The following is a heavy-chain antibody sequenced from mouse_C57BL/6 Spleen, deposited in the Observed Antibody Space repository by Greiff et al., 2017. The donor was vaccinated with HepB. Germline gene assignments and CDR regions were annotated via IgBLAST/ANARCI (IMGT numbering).Heavy chain of an antibody. Sequence: VKLQESGAELVKPGASVKMSCKASGYTFTSYWITWVKQRPGQGLEWIGDIYPGSGSTNYNEKFKSKATLTVDTSSSTAYMQLSSLTSEDSAVYYCAREGLRRYFDVWGTGTTVTVSS. V-gene: IGHV1-55*01. J-gene: IGHJ1*03. CDR2: IYPGSGST. CDR3: AREGLRRYFDV. CDR1: GYTFTSYW. D-gene: IGHD2-4*01.